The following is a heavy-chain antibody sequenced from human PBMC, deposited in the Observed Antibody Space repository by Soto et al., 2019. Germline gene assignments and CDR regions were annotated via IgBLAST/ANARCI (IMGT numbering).Heavy chain of an antibody. CDR2: ISSSSSYI. CDR3: ASDSIASVAGTAFDI. J-gene: IGHJ3*02. Sequence: EVQLVASGGGLVKPGGSLRLSCAASGFTFSSYSMNWVRQAPGKGLEWVSSISSSSSYIYYADSVKGRFTISRDNAKNSLYLQMNSRRAEDTAVYYCASDSIASVAGTAFDIWGQGTMVTVSS. V-gene: IGHV3-21*01. CDR1: GFTFSSYS. D-gene: IGHD6-19*01.